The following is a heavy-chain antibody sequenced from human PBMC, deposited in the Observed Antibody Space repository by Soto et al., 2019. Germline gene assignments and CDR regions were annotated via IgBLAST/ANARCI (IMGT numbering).Heavy chain of an antibody. J-gene: IGHJ6*02. CDR3: ARPRRGYDFWSGPLYGMDV. CDR2: IYYSGST. Sequence: SETLSLTCTVSGGSISSSSYYWGWIRQPPGKGLEWIGSIYYSGSTYYNPSLKSRVTISVDTSKNQFSLKLSSVTAADTAVYYCARPRRGYDFWSGPLYGMDVWGQGTTVTVSS. V-gene: IGHV4-39*01. D-gene: IGHD3-3*01. CDR1: GGSISSSSYY.